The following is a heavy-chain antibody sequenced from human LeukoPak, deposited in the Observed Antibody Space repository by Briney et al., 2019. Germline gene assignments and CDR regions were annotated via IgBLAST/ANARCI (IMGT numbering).Heavy chain of an antibody. Sequence: SETLSLTCTVSGGSISSGNYYWSWIRQPAGKGLEWIGRIHTSGGTSYNPSLNSRVTISVDTSKNQFSLNLSSVTAADTAVYYCARGDRRSPTKFYYYMDVWGKGTTVTVSS. CDR3: ARGDRRSPTKFYYYMDV. V-gene: IGHV4-61*02. J-gene: IGHJ6*03. D-gene: IGHD5-24*01. CDR1: GGSISSGNYY. CDR2: IHTSGGT.